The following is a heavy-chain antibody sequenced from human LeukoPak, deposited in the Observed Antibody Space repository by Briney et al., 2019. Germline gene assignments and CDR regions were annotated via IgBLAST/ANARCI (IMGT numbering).Heavy chain of an antibody. V-gene: IGHV4-39*01. CDR2: IYYSGST. Sequence: PSETLSLTCTVSGGSISSSSYYWGWIRQPPGKGLEWIGSIYYSGSTYYNPSLKSRVTISVDTSKNQFSLKLSSVTAADTAVYYCARHSLLYGVHYWGQGTLVTVSS. CDR1: GGSISSSSYY. CDR3: ARHSLLYGVHY. J-gene: IGHJ4*02. D-gene: IGHD4-17*01.